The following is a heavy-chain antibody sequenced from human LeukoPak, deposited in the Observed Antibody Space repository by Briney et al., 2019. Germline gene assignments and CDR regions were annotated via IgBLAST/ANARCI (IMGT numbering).Heavy chain of an antibody. CDR1: GDYITSSSDY. CDR3: ARRGASSNWFDP. Sequence: PSETLSLTCTVSGDYITSSSDYWGWIRQPPGKGLEWIGNIYNSGNTYYSPSLKSRVTISVDPSKNQFSLKLTSVTAADTAVYYCARRGASSNWFDPWGQGTLVTVSS. V-gene: IGHV4-39*01. J-gene: IGHJ5*02. CDR2: IYNSGNT. D-gene: IGHD1-26*01.